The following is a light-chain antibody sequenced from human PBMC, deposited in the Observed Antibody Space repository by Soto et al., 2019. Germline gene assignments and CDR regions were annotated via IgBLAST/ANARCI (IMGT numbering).Light chain of an antibody. CDR3: QQYGSSHA. V-gene: IGKV3-11*01. CDR1: QSVSSY. CDR2: DAS. J-gene: IGKJ5*01. Sequence: EIVLTQSPATLSLSPLERAPLXCRASQSVSSYLAWYQQKPGQAPRLLIYDASNRATGIPARFSGSGSGTDFALTITRLEPEDFAVYYCQQYGSSHAFGQGTRLEIK.